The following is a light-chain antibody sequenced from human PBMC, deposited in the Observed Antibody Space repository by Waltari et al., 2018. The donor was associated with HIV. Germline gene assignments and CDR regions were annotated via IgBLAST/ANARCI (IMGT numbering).Light chain of an antibody. Sequence: SYVLTQPSSVSLAPGKTVTITCGGDNLGGKSVHWYQQKPGQAPLLVISDEFDRPSGIPERFSGSKSETTATLTISGVEAGDEADYYCQVWDITSDRVVFGGGTHLTVL. CDR3: QVWDITSDRVV. CDR2: DEF. V-gene: IGLV3-21*04. CDR1: NLGGKS. J-gene: IGLJ2*01.